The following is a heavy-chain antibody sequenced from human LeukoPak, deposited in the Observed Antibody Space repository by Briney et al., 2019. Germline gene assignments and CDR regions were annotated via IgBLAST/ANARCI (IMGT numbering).Heavy chain of an antibody. D-gene: IGHD4-17*01. V-gene: IGHV3-33*01. J-gene: IGHJ5*02. CDR1: GFTFSSYY. Sequence: GALRLSCAASGFTFSSYYMHWVRQAPGKGLEWVAVIWYDGSNKYYADSVKGRFTISRDNSKNTLYLQMNSLRAEDTAVYYCAATVTSNWFDPWGQGTLVTVSS. CDR2: IWYDGSNK. CDR3: AATVTSNWFDP.